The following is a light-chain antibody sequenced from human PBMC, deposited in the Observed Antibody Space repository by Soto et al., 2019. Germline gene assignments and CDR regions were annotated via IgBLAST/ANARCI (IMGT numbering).Light chain of an antibody. Sequence: SLLTQPASVSGAPGQSITISCTGTSKDIATYNFVSWYQQHPGKAPKLLIYDVTNRPSGVSDRFSGSKSGSTASLTISGLQAEDEADYYCNSYTTSTSFVFGTGTKVTVL. J-gene: IGLJ1*01. CDR3: NSYTTSTSFV. CDR1: SKDIATYNF. CDR2: DVT. V-gene: IGLV2-14*01.